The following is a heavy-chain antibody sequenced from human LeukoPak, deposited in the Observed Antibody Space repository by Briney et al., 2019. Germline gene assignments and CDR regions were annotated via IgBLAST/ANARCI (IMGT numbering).Heavy chain of an antibody. D-gene: IGHD3-10*01. CDR2: VINTGTST. J-gene: IGHJ4*02. CDR3: AKDRGYPRRGFDY. CDR1: GGFTFFNHA. Sequence: RGSLRLSCAASGGFTFFNHAMGWVRQAPGKGLEWVSSVINTGTSTYYADSVKGRFTVSRDNSKNTLYLQMTSLRAEDTALYYCAKDRGYPRRGFDYWGRGTLVTVSS. V-gene: IGHV3-23*01.